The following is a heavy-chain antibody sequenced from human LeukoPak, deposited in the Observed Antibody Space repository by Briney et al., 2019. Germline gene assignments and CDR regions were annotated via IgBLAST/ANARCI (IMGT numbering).Heavy chain of an antibody. CDR3: ARELSGSYHFDE. Sequence: GGSLRLSCAASGFTFSLSWMHWVRQAPGKGLEWVSSINYDARSRTYADSVKGRLTISRDNSKYTLNLQMNSLRDEDTAVYYCARELSGSYHFDEWGQGTLVTVSS. V-gene: IGHV3-74*01. CDR2: INYDARSR. D-gene: IGHD3-10*01. J-gene: IGHJ4*02. CDR1: GFTFSLSW.